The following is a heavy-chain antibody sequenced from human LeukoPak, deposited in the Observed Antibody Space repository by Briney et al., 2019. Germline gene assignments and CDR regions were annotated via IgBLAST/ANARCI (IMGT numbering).Heavy chain of an antibody. V-gene: IGHV3-7*01. CDR1: GFTFSRYW. J-gene: IGHJ4*02. CDR2: IKFDGIDK. CDR3: ARLDEAFDN. D-gene: IGHD5-24*01. Sequence: PGGYLRLSCAVSGFTFSRYWLSWVRQAPGKGLEWVANIKFDGIDKYYAESVRGRFTISRDNAKNSLYLQMNTLRAEDTAIYYCARLDEAFDNWGQGILVTVSS.